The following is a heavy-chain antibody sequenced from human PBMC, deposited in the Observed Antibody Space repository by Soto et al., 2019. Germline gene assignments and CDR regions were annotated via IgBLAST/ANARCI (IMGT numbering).Heavy chain of an antibody. J-gene: IGHJ5*02. CDR2: IYYSGST. D-gene: IGHD6-6*01. CDR3: ARQGSSSANWFDP. CDR1: GGSISSSSYY. V-gene: IGHV4-39*01. Sequence: PSETLSLTCTVSGGSISSSSYYWGWIRQPPGKGLEWIGSIYYSGSTYYNPSLKSRVTISVDTSKNQFSLKLGSVTAADTAVYYCARQGSSSANWFDPWGQGTLVTVSS.